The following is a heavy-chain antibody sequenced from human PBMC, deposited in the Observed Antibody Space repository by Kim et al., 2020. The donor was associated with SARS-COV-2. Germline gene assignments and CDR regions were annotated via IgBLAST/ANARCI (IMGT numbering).Heavy chain of an antibody. CDR1: GFIFSNYR. CDR2: ISTNGFI. Sequence: GGSLRLSCVASGFIFSNYRMNWVRQAPGKGLEWVSSISTNGFIHYADSVKGRFAISRDDDKKTVFLQMDSLRAEDTAVYYCARDGQDYTWGHWGQGTLVTVGS. CDR3: ARDGQDYTWGH. D-gene: IGHD3-16*01. V-gene: IGHV3-21*01. J-gene: IGHJ4*02.